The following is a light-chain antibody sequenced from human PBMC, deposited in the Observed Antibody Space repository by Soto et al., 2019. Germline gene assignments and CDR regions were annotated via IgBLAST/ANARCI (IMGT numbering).Light chain of an antibody. CDR3: QRYGNSPRT. V-gene: IGKV3-20*01. J-gene: IGKJ1*01. Sequence: EIVLTQSPGTLSLSPGERATLSCRASQSVAGSYLAWYRQIPGRAPRLLIYDASSRATGIPDRFSGSGSGTDFTLTISRLEPEDFAVYYCQRYGNSPRTFGQGTKVEIK. CDR1: QSVAGSY. CDR2: DAS.